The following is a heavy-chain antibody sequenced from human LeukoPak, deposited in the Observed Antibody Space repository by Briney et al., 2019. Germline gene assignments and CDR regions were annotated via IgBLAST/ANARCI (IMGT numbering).Heavy chain of an antibody. J-gene: IGHJ4*02. V-gene: IGHV3-7*01. CDR1: GFTFSTYW. CDR3: ARTTDYGDYELDY. D-gene: IGHD4-17*01. CDR2: IKEDGSKK. Sequence: GGSLRLSCAASGFTFSTYWMTWVRQAPGKGLEWVANIKEDGSKKYYVDSVRGLFTISRDNAKNSLYLQMNSLRAEDTAVYYCARTTDYGDYELDYWGQGTLVTVSS.